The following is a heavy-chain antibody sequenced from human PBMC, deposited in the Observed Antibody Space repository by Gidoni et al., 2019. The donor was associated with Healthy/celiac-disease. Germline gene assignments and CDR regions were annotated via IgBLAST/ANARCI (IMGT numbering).Heavy chain of an antibody. Sequence: EVQLVESGGVVVQPGGSLRLSCAASGFPFDDYAMHWVRQAPGKGLEWVSLISWDGGSTYYADSVKGRFTISRDNSKNSLYLQMNSLRAEDTALYYCAKDRDYYGSGPMGYWGQGTLVTVSS. D-gene: IGHD3-10*01. CDR1: GFPFDDYA. CDR2: ISWDGGST. J-gene: IGHJ4*02. CDR3: AKDRDYYGSGPMGY. V-gene: IGHV3-43D*04.